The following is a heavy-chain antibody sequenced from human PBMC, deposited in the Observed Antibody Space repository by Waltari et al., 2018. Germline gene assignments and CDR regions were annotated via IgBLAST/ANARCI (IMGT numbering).Heavy chain of an antibody. CDR3: ARTTTLKSLDY. CDR2: IDPEDGKT. CDR1: GYTFIDYY. J-gene: IGHJ4*02. Sequence: EVQLGQSGAEVKKPGATVKISCKASGYTFIDYYMHRVQQAPGKGLQWMGRIDPEDGKTIYAEKFQGRVTITADRSTDTVYMELIRLTSDDTAMYYCARTTTLKSLDYWGQGTLVTVSS. V-gene: IGHV1-69-2*01. D-gene: IGHD1-1*01.